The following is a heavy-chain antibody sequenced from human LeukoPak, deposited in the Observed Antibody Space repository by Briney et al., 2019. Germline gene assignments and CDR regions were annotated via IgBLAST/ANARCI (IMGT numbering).Heavy chain of an antibody. D-gene: IGHD5-12*01. CDR3: ARISGYDSFDY. Sequence: ASVKVSCKASGGTFSSYAISWVRQAPGQGLEWMGRIIPILGIANYAQKFQGRVTITADKSTSTAYMELSSLRSEDTAVYYCARISGYDSFDYWGQGTLVTVSS. J-gene: IGHJ4*02. CDR2: IIPILGIA. V-gene: IGHV1-69*04. CDR1: GGTFSSYA.